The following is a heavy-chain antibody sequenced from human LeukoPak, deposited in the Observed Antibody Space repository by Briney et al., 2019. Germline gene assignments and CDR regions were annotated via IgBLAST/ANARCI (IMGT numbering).Heavy chain of an antibody. V-gene: IGHV1-2*04. J-gene: IGHJ3*02. Sequence: ASVKVSCKASGYTFTGYYMHWVRQAPGQGLEWMGWINPNSGGTNYAQKFQGWVTMTRDTSISTAYMELSRLRSDDTAVYYCARGSSYVWGSYRYPQDAFDIWGQGTMVTVSS. D-gene: IGHD3-16*02. CDR2: INPNSGGT. CDR1: GYTFTGYY. CDR3: ARGSSYVWGSYRYPQDAFDI.